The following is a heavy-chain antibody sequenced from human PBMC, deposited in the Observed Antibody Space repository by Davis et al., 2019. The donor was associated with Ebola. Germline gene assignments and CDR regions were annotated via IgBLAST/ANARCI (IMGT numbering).Heavy chain of an antibody. V-gene: IGHV3-15*01. Sequence: GESLKISCAAPGFTFKNAWMSWVRQAPGKGLEWVGRIKSKTDGGTTDYAAVVKGRFTISRDDSRGTFFLQMNSLKTEDTAVYYCTKGDCSGGRCHWDDAFDTWGQGTMVTVSS. J-gene: IGHJ3*02. CDR3: TKGDCSGGRCHWDDAFDT. D-gene: IGHD2-15*01. CDR1: GFTFKNAW. CDR2: IKSKTDGGTT.